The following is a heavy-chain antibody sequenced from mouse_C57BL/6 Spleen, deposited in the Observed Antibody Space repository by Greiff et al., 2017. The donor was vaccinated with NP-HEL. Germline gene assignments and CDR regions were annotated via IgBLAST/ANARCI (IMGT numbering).Heavy chain of an antibody. CDR3: ARDGDYGSRGYFDV. CDR2: IDPSDSYT. CDR1: GYTFTSYW. Sequence: VQLQQPGAELVKPGASVKLSCKASGYTFTSYWMQWVKQRPGQGLEWIGEIDPSDSYTNYNQKFKGKATLTVDTSSSTAYMQLSSLTSEDSAVYYCARDGDYGSRGYFDVWGTGTTVTVSS. J-gene: IGHJ1*03. D-gene: IGHD1-1*01. V-gene: IGHV1-50*01.